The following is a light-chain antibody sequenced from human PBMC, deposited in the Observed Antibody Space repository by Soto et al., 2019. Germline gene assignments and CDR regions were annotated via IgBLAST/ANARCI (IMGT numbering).Light chain of an antibody. CDR3: QQYNDWPLT. J-gene: IGKJ4*01. CDR1: QSVNSN. Sequence: ENVMTQSPAALSVSPGERATLSCRASQSVNSNLAWYQQKPGQAPRLLLYGASTRATGIPARFSGSASGTEFTLTISSLQSEDSAVYYCQQYNDWPLTFGGGTKVDIK. V-gene: IGKV3-15*01. CDR2: GAS.